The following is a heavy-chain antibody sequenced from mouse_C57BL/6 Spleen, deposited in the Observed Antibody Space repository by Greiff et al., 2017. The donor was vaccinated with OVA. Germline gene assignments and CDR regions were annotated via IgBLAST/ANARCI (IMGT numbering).Heavy chain of an antibody. CDR1: GYTFTDYE. V-gene: IGHV1-15*01. D-gene: IGHD2-10*02. CDR3: TRAGYGNPFAY. CDR2: IDPETVGT. J-gene: IGHJ3*01. Sequence: QVQLKESGAELVRPGASVTLSCKASGYTFTDYEMHWVKQTPVHGLEWIGAIDPETVGTAYNQKFKGKAILTADKSSSTAYMELRSLTSEDSAVYYCTRAGYGNPFAYWGQGTLVTVSA.